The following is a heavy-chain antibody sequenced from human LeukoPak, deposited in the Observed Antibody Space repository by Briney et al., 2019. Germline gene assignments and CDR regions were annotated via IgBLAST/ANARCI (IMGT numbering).Heavy chain of an antibody. V-gene: IGHV3-48*03. CDR3: AREDTGVAFDI. CDR1: RFTFSSYE. D-gene: IGHD2-8*01. Sequence: GGSLRLSCAASRFTFSSYEMNWVRQAPGKGLEWVSYISGSGIKHYADSVKGRFTISRDNAKDSLYLQMNSLRVEDTAVYYCAREDTGVAFDIWGQGTTVTV. J-gene: IGHJ3*02. CDR2: ISGSGIK.